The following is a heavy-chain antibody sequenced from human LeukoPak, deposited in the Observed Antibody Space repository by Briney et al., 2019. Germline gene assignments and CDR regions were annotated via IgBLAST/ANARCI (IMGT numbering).Heavy chain of an antibody. CDR2: ISAYNGNT. Sequence: ASVKVSCKASGYTFTSYGISWVRQAPGQGLEWMGWISAYNGNTNYAQKLQGRVTMTTDTSTSTAYMELRSLRSDDTAVYYYARDHCSSTSCPLNWFDPWGQGTLVTVSS. CDR3: ARDHCSSTSCPLNWFDP. J-gene: IGHJ5*02. V-gene: IGHV1-18*01. D-gene: IGHD2-2*01. CDR1: GYTFTSYG.